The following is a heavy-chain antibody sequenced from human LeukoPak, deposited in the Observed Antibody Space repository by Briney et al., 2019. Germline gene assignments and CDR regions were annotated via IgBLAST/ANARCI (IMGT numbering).Heavy chain of an antibody. CDR1: GYRFTSYW. CDR3: ARRRYCSNTSCYEGAFGI. J-gene: IGHJ3*02. V-gene: IGHV5-51*01. D-gene: IGHD2-2*01. Sequence: GESLKISCKGSGYRFTSYWIAWVRQMPGKGLEWMGIIYPGDSDTRYRPSFQGQVTMSADKSISTAYLQWSSLKASDTAVYYCARRRYCSNTSCYEGAFGIWGQGTMVTVSS. CDR2: IYPGDSDT.